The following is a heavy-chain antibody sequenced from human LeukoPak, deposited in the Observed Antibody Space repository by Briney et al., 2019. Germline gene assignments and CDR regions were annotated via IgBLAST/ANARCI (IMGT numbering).Heavy chain of an antibody. D-gene: IGHD3-22*01. CDR3: ASSAHYDSSGYPGY. CDR2: IYHSGST. Sequence: SQTLSLTCAVSGGSISSGGYSWSWIRQPPGKGLEWIGYIYHSGSTYYNPSLKSRVTISVDRSKNQFSLKLSSVTAADTAVCYCASSAHYDSSGYPGYWGQGTLVTVSS. J-gene: IGHJ4*02. V-gene: IGHV4-30-2*01. CDR1: GGSISSGGYS.